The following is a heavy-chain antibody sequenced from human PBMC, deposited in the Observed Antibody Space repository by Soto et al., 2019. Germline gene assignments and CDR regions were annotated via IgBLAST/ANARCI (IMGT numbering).Heavy chain of an antibody. V-gene: IGHV6-1*01. Sequence: SQILSLTCAISGDSVSSSSVTWNWIRQSPSRGLEWLGRTYYRSKWYNDYAESVKSRITINPDTSKNQFSLHLNSVTPEDTAVYYCVRLIGNSWLDFWGQGTLVTVSS. D-gene: IGHD1-26*01. CDR3: VRLIGNSWLDF. CDR1: GDSVSSSSVT. CDR2: TYYRSKWYN. J-gene: IGHJ5*01.